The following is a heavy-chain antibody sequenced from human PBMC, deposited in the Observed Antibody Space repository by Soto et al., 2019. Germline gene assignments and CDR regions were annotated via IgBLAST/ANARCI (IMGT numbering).Heavy chain of an antibody. CDR2: ISGSGGST. J-gene: IGHJ6*02. CDR3: AKQGGPRVVPAAHIGYYYYGMDV. Sequence: EVQLLESGGGLVQPGGSLRLSCAASGFTFSSYAMSWVRQAPGKGLEWVSAISGSGGSTYYADSVKGRFTISRDNSKNTLYLQMNSLRAEDTAVYYCAKQGGPRVVPAAHIGYYYYGMDVWGQGTTVTVSS. V-gene: IGHV3-23*01. CDR1: GFTFSSYA. D-gene: IGHD2-2*01.